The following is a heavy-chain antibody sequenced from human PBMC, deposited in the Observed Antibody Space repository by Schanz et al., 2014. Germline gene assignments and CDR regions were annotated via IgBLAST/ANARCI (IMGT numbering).Heavy chain of an antibody. J-gene: IGHJ4*02. Sequence: DVHLLESGGGLVQPGGSLRLSCEASGFSFGNYGMSWVRQAPGKGLEWVSAMNESHSTIYYADSVRGRFTISRDNAENTLFLQMNSLRAEDTAVYYCVRDSFFAFDYWGQGTLVTVSS. CDR1: GFSFGNYG. D-gene: IGHD3-3*01. CDR2: MNESHSTI. V-gene: IGHV3-23*01. CDR3: VRDSFFAFDY.